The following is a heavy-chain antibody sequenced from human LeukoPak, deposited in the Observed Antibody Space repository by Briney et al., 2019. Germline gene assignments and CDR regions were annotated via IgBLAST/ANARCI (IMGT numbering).Heavy chain of an antibody. CDR1: GFTFSSYS. V-gene: IGHV3-23*01. CDR2: ISSGGGT. Sequence: GGSLRLSCAASGFTFSSYSMNWVRQAPGQGLEWVSGISSGGGTYYADSAKGRFTISRDNSKNTRYVQMKSLRAEDTAVYNCAKSVGSWSYYSNDCLGQGTLVTVSS. CDR3: AKSVGSWSYYSNDC. D-gene: IGHD3-10*01. J-gene: IGHJ4*02.